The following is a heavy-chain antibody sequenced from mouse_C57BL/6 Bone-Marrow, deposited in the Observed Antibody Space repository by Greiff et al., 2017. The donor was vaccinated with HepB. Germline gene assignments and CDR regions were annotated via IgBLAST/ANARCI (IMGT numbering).Heavy chain of an antibody. V-gene: IGHV2-9-1*01. D-gene: IGHD2-4*01. CDR2: IWTGGGT. J-gene: IGHJ1*03. Sequence: QVQLKESGPGLVAPSQRLSITCTVSGFSLTSYAISWVRQPPGKGLEWLGVIWTGGGTNYNSALKSRLSISKDNSKSQVFLKMNSLQTDDTARYYCARNGGIYYDYGWYFDVWGTGTTVTVSS. CDR3: ARNGGIYYDYGWYFDV. CDR1: GFSLTSYA.